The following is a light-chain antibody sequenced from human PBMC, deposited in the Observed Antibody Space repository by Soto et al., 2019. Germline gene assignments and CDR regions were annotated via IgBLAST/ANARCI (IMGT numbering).Light chain of an antibody. J-gene: IGKJ4*01. Sequence: DIQMTQSPSSLSASVGDRVTITCRASQSISSYLNWYQQKPGKAPKLLIYAASSLQSGVPSRFRGSGSGTVFTLTTSSLQPKDFATYYCQQSYSTPLPFGGGTKVDIK. CDR3: QQSYSTPLP. CDR1: QSISSY. CDR2: AAS. V-gene: IGKV1-39*01.